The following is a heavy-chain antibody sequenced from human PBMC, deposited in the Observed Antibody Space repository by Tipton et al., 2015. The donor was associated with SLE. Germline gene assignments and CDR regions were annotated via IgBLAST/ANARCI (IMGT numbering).Heavy chain of an antibody. CDR3: ATRPSDHGRGPLDY. Sequence: GSLRLSCAASGLTSSTHAMTWVRQAPGKGLEWVSVIYRGGNTYYVDSVRGRFTISRDTSKSTLYLQMNSLRPEDTAVYYCATRPSDHGRGPLDYWGQGTLVTVSS. CDR2: IYRGGNT. J-gene: IGHJ4*02. CDR1: GLTSSTHA. D-gene: IGHD1-14*01. V-gene: IGHV3-23*03.